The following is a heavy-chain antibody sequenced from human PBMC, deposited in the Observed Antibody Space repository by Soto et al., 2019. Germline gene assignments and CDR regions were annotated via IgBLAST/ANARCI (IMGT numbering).Heavy chain of an antibody. CDR3: AKSTVGPDTAMADRYYYYGMDV. CDR1: GFTFSSYA. V-gene: IGHV3-23*01. CDR2: ISGSGGST. D-gene: IGHD5-18*01. J-gene: IGHJ6*02. Sequence: GGSLRLSCAASGFTFSSYAMSWVRQAPGKGLEWVSAISGSGGSTYYADSVKGRFTISRDNSKNTLYLQMNSLRAEDTAVYYCAKSTVGPDTAMADRYYYYGMDVWGQGTTVTVSS.